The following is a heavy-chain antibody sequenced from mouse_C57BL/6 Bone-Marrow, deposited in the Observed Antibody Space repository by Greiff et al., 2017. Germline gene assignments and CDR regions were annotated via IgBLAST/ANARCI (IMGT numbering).Heavy chain of an antibody. J-gene: IGHJ1*03. V-gene: IGHV1-81*01. CDR1: GYTFTSYG. CDR2: IYPRSGNT. D-gene: IGHD1-1*01. CDR3: ARGGGSSYVLYWYFDV. Sequence: LQESGAELARPGASVKLSCKASGYTFTSYGISWVKQSTGQGLEWIGEIYPRSGNTYYNEKFKGKATLTADKSSSTAYMELSSLTSEDSAVYDWARGGGSSYVLYWYFDVWGTGTTVTVSS.